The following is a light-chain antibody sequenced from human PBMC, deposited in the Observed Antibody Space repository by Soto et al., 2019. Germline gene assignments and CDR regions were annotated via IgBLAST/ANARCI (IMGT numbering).Light chain of an antibody. CDR3: QQYNNWPWT. J-gene: IGKJ1*01. Sequence: EVVMTQSPATLSVSQGERTTLSCRASQSLSSDLAWYQHKPGQPPRLLIYGASTRATGIPARFSGSGSGTEFTLIISSLQSEDFAVYYCQQYNNWPWTFGQGTKVDIK. CDR2: GAS. V-gene: IGKV3-15*01. CDR1: QSLSSD.